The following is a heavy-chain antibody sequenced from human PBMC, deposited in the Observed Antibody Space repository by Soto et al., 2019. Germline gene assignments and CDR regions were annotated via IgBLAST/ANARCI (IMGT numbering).Heavy chain of an antibody. D-gene: IGHD5-18*01. CDR2: IITAFGTT. J-gene: IGHJ4*02. CDR3: TRSYGYTFGGSLDN. Sequence: QVQLFQSGPEVKKPGSSVKVSCKASGDTFNSYVITWVRQAPGQGLEWLGGIITAFGTTSYAQNFQDRLTITADEAATTDHMELSSLTSDATAMYYCTRSYGYTFGGSLDNWGQGTLVTVSS. V-gene: IGHV1-69*01. CDR1: GDTFNSYV.